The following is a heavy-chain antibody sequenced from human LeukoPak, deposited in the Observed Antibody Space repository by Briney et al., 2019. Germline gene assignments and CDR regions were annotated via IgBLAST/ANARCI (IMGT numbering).Heavy chain of an antibody. D-gene: IGHD2-21*02. CDR1: GGSISSYY. V-gene: IGHV4-4*09. Sequence: SETLSLTCTVSGGSISSYYWSWIRQPPGKGLKWIGYIYTSGSTNYNPSLKSRVTISVDTSKNQFSLKLSSVTAADTAVYYCARRQVVTAANWYFDLWGRGPLVTVSS. CDR2: IYTSGST. CDR3: ARRQVVTAANWYFDL. J-gene: IGHJ2*01.